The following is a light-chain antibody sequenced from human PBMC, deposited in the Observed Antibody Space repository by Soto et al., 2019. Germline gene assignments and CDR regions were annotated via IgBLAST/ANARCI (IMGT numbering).Light chain of an antibody. J-gene: IGKJ4*02. Sequence: EIVMTQSPATLSVSLGERVTLSCRASQSVFSSLAWYQQKPGQAPRLLIYGAATRPFGIPARFSGSGSGTEFTLTISSLQSEDFAFYYCQQYHSWPAFGRGTRVEIK. V-gene: IGKV3-15*01. CDR1: QSVFSS. CDR3: QQYHSWPA. CDR2: GAA.